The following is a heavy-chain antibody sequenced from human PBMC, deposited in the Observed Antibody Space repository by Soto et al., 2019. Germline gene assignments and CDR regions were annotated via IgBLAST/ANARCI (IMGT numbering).Heavy chain of an antibody. CDR2: INPNSGNI. Sequence: ASVNVSCKPSGDTFTTYYINWGRQATGHGLEWMGWINPNSGNIGYAQRFQGRVTMTRDTAIRTAYMEVSSLRSDDTAVYYCARGRASGSYYLLDYWGQGTLVTVSS. V-gene: IGHV1-8*01. J-gene: IGHJ4*02. CDR3: ARGRASGSYYLLDY. D-gene: IGHD3-10*01. CDR1: GDTFTTYY.